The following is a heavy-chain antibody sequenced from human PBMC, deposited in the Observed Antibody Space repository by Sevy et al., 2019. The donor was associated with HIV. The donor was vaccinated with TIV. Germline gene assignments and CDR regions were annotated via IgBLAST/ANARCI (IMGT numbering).Heavy chain of an antibody. D-gene: IGHD3-22*01. CDR1: GFTFSSYA. CDR2: ISGSGGST. CDR3: AGSYYYDSSGLRGAFDI. Sequence: GGSLRLSCAASGFTFSSYAMSWVRQAPGKGLEWVSAISGSGGSTYYADSVKGRFTISRDNSKNTLYLQMNSLRAEDTAVYYCAGSYYYDSSGLRGAFDIWGQGTMVTVSS. V-gene: IGHV3-23*01. J-gene: IGHJ3*02.